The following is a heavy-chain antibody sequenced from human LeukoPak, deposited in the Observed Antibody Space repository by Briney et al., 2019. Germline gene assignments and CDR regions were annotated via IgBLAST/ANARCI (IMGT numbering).Heavy chain of an antibody. J-gene: IGHJ6*02. CDR2: IKSKTDGGTT. CDR1: GFTFSNAW. D-gene: IGHD3-10*01. V-gene: IGHV3-15*01. CDR3: TALMVRGVIYYYYYGMDV. Sequence: PGGSLRLSCAASGFTFSNAWMSWVRQAPGKGLEWVGRIKSKTDGGTTDYAAPVKGGFTISRDDSKNTLYLQMNSLKTEDTAVYYCTALMVRGVIYYYYYGMDVWGQGTTVTVSS.